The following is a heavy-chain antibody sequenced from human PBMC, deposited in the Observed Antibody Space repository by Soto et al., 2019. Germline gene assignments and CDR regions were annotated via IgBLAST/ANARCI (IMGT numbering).Heavy chain of an antibody. D-gene: IGHD2-15*01. V-gene: IGHV4-30-2*01. CDR1: GGSISSGDYS. CDR3: ARVLVENCSGGSCYPGYYFDY. Sequence: SETLSLTCAVSGGSISSGDYSWSWIRQPPGKGLEWVGYIYHSGSTYYSPSLKSRVTISLDRSRNQSSLKLSSVTAADSAVYFCARVLVENCSGGSCYPGYYFDYWGQGTLVTVSS. J-gene: IGHJ4*02. CDR2: IYHSGST.